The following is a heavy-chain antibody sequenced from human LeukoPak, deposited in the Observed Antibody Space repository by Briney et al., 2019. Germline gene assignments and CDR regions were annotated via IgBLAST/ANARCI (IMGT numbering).Heavy chain of an antibody. CDR3: ARDLAAADTVDP. D-gene: IGHD6-13*01. CDR2: IYHSGST. V-gene: IGHV4-30-2*01. CDR1: GGSLSSGGYS. J-gene: IGHJ5*02. Sequence: SQTLSLTCAVSGGSLSSGGYSWSWIRQPPGKGLEWIGYIYHSGSTYYNPSLKSRVTISVDTSKNQFSLKLTSVTAADTAVYYCARDLAAADTVDPWGQGTLVTVSS.